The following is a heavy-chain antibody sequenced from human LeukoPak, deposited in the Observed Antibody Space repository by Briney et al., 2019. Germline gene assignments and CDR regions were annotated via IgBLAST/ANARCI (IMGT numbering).Heavy chain of an antibody. Sequence: GGSLRPSCAASGFTFSSYGMHWVRQAPGKGLEWVAFIRYDGSNKYYADSVKGRFTISRDNAKNSLYLQMNSLRAEDTAVYYCARDLGYTSGWSDAFDIWGLGTMVTVSS. V-gene: IGHV3-30*02. J-gene: IGHJ3*02. D-gene: IGHD6-19*01. CDR1: GFTFSSYG. CDR2: IRYDGSNK. CDR3: ARDLGYTSGWSDAFDI.